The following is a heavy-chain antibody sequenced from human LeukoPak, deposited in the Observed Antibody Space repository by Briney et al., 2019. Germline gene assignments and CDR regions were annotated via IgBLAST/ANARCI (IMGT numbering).Heavy chain of an antibody. CDR3: ARRSSGYCSGGSCYGRRGAFDI. J-gene: IGHJ3*02. V-gene: IGHV4-34*01. CDR1: GGSFSGYY. Sequence: SETLSLTCAVYGGSFSGYYWSWIRQPPGKGLEWIGEINHSGSTNYNPSLKSRVTISVDTSKNQFSLKLSSVTAADTAVYYCARRSSGYCSGGSCYGRRGAFDIWGQGTMVTVSS. CDR2: INHSGST. D-gene: IGHD2-15*01.